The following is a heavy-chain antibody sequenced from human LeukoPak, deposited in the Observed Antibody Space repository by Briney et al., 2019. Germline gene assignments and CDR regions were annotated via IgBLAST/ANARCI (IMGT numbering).Heavy chain of an antibody. CDR2: IYYSGST. CDR3: ARSQGGYSYGLFDY. J-gene: IGHJ4*02. V-gene: IGHV4-59*08. D-gene: IGHD5-18*01. CDR1: GGSISSYY. Sequence: PSETLSLTCTVSGGSISSYYWSWIRQPPGKGLEWIGYIYYSGSTNYNPSLKSRVTISVDTSKNQFSLKLSSVTVADTAVYYCARSQGGYSYGLFDYWGQGTLVTVSS.